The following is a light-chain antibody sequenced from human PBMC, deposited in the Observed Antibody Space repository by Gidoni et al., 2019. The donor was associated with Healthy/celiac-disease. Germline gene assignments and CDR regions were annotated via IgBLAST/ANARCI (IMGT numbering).Light chain of an antibody. Sequence: YVLTQPPSVSVAPGKTARITCGGNNIGSKSVHWYQQKPGQAPVLVIYYDSDRPSGIPERFSGSNSGNTATLTISRVEAGDEADYYCQVWDSSSDHLYVFGTGTKVTVL. CDR1: NIGSKS. V-gene: IGLV3-21*04. CDR3: QVWDSSSDHLYV. J-gene: IGLJ1*01. CDR2: YDS.